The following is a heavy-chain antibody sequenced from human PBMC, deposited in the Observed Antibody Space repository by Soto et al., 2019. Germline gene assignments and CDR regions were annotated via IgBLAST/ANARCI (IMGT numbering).Heavy chain of an antibody. V-gene: IGHV1-24*01. CDR2: FDPEDGET. J-gene: IGHJ6*02. D-gene: IGHD3-3*01. CDR1: GYTLTVLS. Sequence: ASVKVSCKVSGYTLTVLSMQCVRQAPGKGHEWMGGFDPEDGETIYAQKFQGRVTMTEDTSTDTAHMELSSLRSEDTAVYYCATVSDDFWSGYAWGYYYSMDFWGQGTTVTVSS. CDR3: ATVSDDFWSGYAWGYYYSMDF.